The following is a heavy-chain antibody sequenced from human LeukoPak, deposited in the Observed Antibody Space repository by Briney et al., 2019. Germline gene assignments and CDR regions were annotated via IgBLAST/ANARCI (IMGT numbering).Heavy chain of an antibody. D-gene: IGHD4-17*01. CDR3: AKHPWEDDSGSLY. CDR1: GFTFSNYA. J-gene: IGHJ4*02. CDR2: VSGGGDKS. Sequence: GGSLRLSCAASGFTFSNYAMSWVRQAPGKGLEWVSSVSGGGDKSDHADSVKGRFTISRDNSKNTLYLQMNNVRVDDTAVYYCAKHPWEDDSGSLYWGQGTLATVTS. V-gene: IGHV3-23*01.